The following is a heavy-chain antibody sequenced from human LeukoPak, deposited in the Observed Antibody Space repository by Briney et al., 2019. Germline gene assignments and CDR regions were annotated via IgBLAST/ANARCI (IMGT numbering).Heavy chain of an antibody. V-gene: IGHV3-23*01. CDR2: ISGSGGST. D-gene: IGHD3-10*01. CDR3: TSYPSYYGSGSRLYYFDY. Sequence: PGGSLRLSCAASGFTFSSYAMSWVRQAPGKGLEWVSAISGSGGSTYYADSVKGRFTISRDNSKNTLYLQMNSLKTEDTAVYYCTSYPSYYGSGSRLYYFDYWGQGTLVTVSS. CDR1: GFTFSSYA. J-gene: IGHJ4*02.